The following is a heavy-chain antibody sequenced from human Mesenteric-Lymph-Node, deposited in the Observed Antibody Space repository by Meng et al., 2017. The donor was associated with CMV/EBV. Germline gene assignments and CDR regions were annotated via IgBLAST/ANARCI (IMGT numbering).Heavy chain of an antibody. V-gene: IGHV2-70D*14. D-gene: IGHD6-19*01. CDR1: GFSLSTSAMR. Sequence: SGPTLVKPTQTLTLTCTFSGFSLSTSAMRVSWIRQPPGKALEWLGSIDWDDYKFYNTSLKTRLTISKDTSKNQVVLTMTNMDPVDTATYFCARPHGRSGWYYFDYWGQGTLVTVSS. J-gene: IGHJ4*02. CDR2: IDWDDYK. CDR3: ARPHGRSGWYYFDY.